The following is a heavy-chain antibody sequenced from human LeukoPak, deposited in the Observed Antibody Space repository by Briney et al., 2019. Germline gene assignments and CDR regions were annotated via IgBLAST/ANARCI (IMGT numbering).Heavy chain of an antibody. CDR3: ARRYYYDSSGYYSTDY. CDR1: GYTFTGYY. Sequence: ASVKVSCKASGYTFTGYYMHWVRQAPGQGLEWMGRINPNSGGTNYAQKFQGRVTMTRDTSISTAYMELGRLRSDDTAVYYCARRYYYDSSGYYSTDYWGQGALVAVSS. J-gene: IGHJ4*02. V-gene: IGHV1-2*06. D-gene: IGHD3-22*01. CDR2: INPNSGGT.